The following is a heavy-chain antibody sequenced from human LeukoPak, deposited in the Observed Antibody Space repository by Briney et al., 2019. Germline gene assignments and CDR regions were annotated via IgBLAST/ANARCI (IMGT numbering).Heavy chain of an antibody. V-gene: IGHV3-11*01. J-gene: IGHJ6*02. D-gene: IGHD6-6*01. Sequence: GGSLRLSCAASGFTFSDYYMSWIRQAPGKGLECISYISRCGSTIYYADSVKGRFTISRDNAKNSLYLQMDSLRVEDTAMYYCARAVSGSSSGYYYYGMDVWGQGTTVTVSS. CDR3: ARAVSGSSSGYYYYGMDV. CDR1: GFTFSDYY. CDR2: ISRCGSTI.